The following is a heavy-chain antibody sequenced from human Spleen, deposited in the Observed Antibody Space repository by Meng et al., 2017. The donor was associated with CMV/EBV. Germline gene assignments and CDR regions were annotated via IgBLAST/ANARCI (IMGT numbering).Heavy chain of an antibody. V-gene: IGHV3-23*01. D-gene: IGHD3-10*01. CDR2: ISGSGGST. CDR3: AKDEDPRGKH. CDR1: GFTFSRYN. J-gene: IGHJ1*01. Sequence: GGSLRLSCAGSGFTFSRYNMNWVRQAPGRGLEWVSAISGSGGSTYYADSVKGRFTISRDNSKNTLYLQMNSLRAEDTAVYYCAKDEDPRGKHWGQGTLVTVSS.